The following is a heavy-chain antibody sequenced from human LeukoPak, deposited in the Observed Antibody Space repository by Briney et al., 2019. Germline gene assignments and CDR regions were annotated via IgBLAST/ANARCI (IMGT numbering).Heavy chain of an antibody. D-gene: IGHD3-22*01. V-gene: IGHV1-46*01. CDR1: GYTFTSYY. CDR3: ARDWSKGYYYDSSGPKEGAFDI. CDR2: INPSGGST. Sequence: ASVKVSCKASGYTFTSYYMHWVRQAPGQGLEWMGIINPSGGSTSYAQKFQGRVTMTRDMSTSTVYMELSSLRSEDTAVYYCARDWSKGYYYDSSGPKEGAFDIWGQGTMVTVSS. J-gene: IGHJ3*02.